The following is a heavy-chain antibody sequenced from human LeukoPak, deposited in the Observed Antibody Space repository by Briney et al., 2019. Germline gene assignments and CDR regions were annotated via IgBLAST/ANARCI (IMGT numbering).Heavy chain of an antibody. D-gene: IGHD2-2*01. V-gene: IGHV3-48*03. Sequence: GGSLRLSCAASGFTFRMYEMTWVRQAPGKGLEWVSYISSSGTMTHSAASVKGRFTISRDNAKNSLYLQMNSLRAEDTAVYYCARSLDCSRTSCYAFDIWGQGTMVTVSS. J-gene: IGHJ3*02. CDR1: GFTFRMYE. CDR3: ARSLDCSRTSCYAFDI. CDR2: ISSSGTMT.